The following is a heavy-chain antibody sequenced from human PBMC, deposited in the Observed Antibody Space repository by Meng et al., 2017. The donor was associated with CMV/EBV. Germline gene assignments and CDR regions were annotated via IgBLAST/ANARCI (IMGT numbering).Heavy chain of an antibody. CDR3: ARGRTTVTTQTGNDY. Sequence: SLRLSCAASGFTFSSYWMSWVRQAPGKGLEWVANIKQDGSEKYYVDSVKGRFTISRDNAKNSLYLQMDSLRAEDTALYYCARGRTTVTTQTGNDYWGQGTLVTVSS. CDR1: GFTFSSYW. V-gene: IGHV3-7*03. CDR2: IKQDGSEK. D-gene: IGHD4-17*01. J-gene: IGHJ4*02.